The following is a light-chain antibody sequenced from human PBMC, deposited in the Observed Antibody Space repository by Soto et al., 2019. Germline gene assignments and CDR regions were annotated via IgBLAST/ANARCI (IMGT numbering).Light chain of an antibody. CDR2: ATS. V-gene: IGKV3-11*01. CDR1: QSIGNY. Sequence: EVVLTQSPATLSLSPGEEATLSCRASQSIGNYLDWYRQKPGQAPRLLIYATSNRAIGIPARFSGSGSGTDFSLTISSLEPEDFAVYYCQQSSSWPFTVGPGTKVDSK. J-gene: IGKJ3*01. CDR3: QQSSSWPFT.